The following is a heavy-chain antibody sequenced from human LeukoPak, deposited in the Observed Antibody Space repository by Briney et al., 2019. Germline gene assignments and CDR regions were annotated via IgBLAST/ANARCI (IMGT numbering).Heavy chain of an antibody. CDR3: AKDRGLWGSYLYYFDY. CDR1: GFTFSSYG. D-gene: IGHD1-26*01. V-gene: IGHV3-30*18. J-gene: IGHJ4*02. CDR2: ISYDGSNK. Sequence: GGSLRLSCAASGFTFSSYGMHWVRQAPGKGLEWVAVISYDGSNKYYADSVKGRFTISRDNSKNTLYLQMNSLRAEDTAVYYCAKDRGLWGSYLYYFDYWGQGTLVTVSS.